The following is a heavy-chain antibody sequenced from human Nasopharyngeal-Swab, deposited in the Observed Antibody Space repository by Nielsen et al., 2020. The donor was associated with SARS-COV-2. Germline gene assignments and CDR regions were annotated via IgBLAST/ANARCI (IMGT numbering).Heavy chain of an antibody. V-gene: IGHV3-15*01. Sequence: GESLKISCAASGFTFSNAWMSWVRQAPGKGLEWVGRIKSKTDGGTTDYAAPVKGRFTISRDDSKNTLYLQMNSLKTEDTAVYYCTTDPLVGRFLEWLFGKQAIDPWGQGTLVTVSS. D-gene: IGHD3-3*01. CDR2: IKSKTDGGTT. CDR1: GFTFSNAW. CDR3: TTDPLVGRFLEWLFGKQAIDP. J-gene: IGHJ5*02.